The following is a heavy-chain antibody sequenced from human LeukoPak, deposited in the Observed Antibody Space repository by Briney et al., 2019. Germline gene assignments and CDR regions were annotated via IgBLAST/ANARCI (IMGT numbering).Heavy chain of an antibody. CDR1: RFTFSSYG. CDR3: ARSSGGGRFHYYMDV. J-gene: IGHJ6*03. V-gene: IGHV3-30*12. Sequence: PGGSLRLSCAASRFTFSSYGMHWVRQAPGKGLEWGAYIQYDGSNEQYADSVKGRFSISRDTSKNILYLQMNSLRAEDTALYYCARSSGGGRFHYYMDVWGKGTTVTVSS. CDR2: IQYDGSNE. D-gene: IGHD6-19*01.